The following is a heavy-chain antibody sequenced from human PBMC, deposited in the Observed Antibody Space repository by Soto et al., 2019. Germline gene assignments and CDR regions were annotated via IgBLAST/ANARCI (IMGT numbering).Heavy chain of an antibody. D-gene: IGHD2-2*01. CDR2: ISAGGSDT. CDR1: GFVFSDYA. CDR3: ASVPIWCGSSSCYTEGFDS. V-gene: IGHV3-23*01. J-gene: IGHJ4*02. Sequence: LRLSCVASGFVFSDYAMSWVRQAPGKGLEWVSAISAGGSDTYYADSVKGRFTVSRVNSESTLYLQMNTLRAEDTAIYYCASVPIWCGSSSCYTEGFDSWGQGTLVTVYS.